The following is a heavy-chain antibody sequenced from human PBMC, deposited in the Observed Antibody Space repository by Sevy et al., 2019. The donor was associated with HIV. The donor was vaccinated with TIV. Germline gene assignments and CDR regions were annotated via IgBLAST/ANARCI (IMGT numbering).Heavy chain of an antibody. Sequence: GGSLRLSCAASAFTFSHAWMSWVRQAPGKGLEWVGRIKSKPDGGTTDYAAPVKGRFTISRDDSKNTLFLQMNSLKTEDTAVYYCSTDPIIVLLVTDGMDVWGQGTTVTVSS. CDR3: STDPIIVLLVTDGMDV. CDR2: IKSKPDGGTT. CDR1: AFTFSHAW. V-gene: IGHV3-15*01. J-gene: IGHJ6*02. D-gene: IGHD2-8*02.